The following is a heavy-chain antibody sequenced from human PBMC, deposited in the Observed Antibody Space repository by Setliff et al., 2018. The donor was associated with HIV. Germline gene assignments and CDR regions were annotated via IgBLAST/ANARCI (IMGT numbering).Heavy chain of an antibody. CDR1: GYSFVDFW. V-gene: IGHV5-51*01. D-gene: IGHD6-25*01. Sequence: PGESLKISCHLSGYSFVDFWIGWVRQMPGKGLEWVGFIYPGDSDTRYSPSFRGQVTISADKSTTTAYLDWASLMASDTAMYYCVRYIGAAAGYIDHWGQGTLVTVSS. J-gene: IGHJ4*02. CDR2: IYPGDSDT. CDR3: VRYIGAAAGYIDH.